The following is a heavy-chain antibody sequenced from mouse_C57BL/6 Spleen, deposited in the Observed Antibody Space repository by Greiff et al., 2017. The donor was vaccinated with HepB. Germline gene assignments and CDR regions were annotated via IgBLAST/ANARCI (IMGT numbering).Heavy chain of an antibody. Sequence: QVQLKQSGPGLVQPSQSLSITCTVSGFSLTSYGVHWVRQSPGKGLEWLGVLWRGGSTDYNAAFMSRLSITKDNSKSQVFFKMNSLQADDTAIYYCAKKNYGSRDGYAMDYWGQGTSVTVSS. CDR3: AKKNYGSRDGYAMDY. V-gene: IGHV2-5*01. J-gene: IGHJ4*01. CDR2: LWRGGST. CDR1: GFSLTSYG. D-gene: IGHD1-1*01.